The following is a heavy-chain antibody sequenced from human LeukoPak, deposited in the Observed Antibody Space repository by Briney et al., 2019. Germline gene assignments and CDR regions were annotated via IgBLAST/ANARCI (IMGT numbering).Heavy chain of an antibody. V-gene: IGHV1-2*02. D-gene: IGHD3-16*01. CDR1: GFTFSSYG. CDR3: ARVRYRLAETYIDY. J-gene: IGHJ4*02. Sequence: GGSLRLSGAASGFTFSSYGMHWVRQAPGQGLEWMGWINPNSGDTNYAQKFQGRVTMTRDTSISTAYMELSRLRSDDTAVYYCARVRYRLAETYIDYWGQGTLVTVSS. CDR2: INPNSGDT.